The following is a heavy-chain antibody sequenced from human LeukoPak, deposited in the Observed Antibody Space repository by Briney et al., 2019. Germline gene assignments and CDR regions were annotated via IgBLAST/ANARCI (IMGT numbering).Heavy chain of an antibody. Sequence: GASVKVSCKASGYSFTGYYMHWVRQAPGQGLAWMGWINPKSGGTNYAQKLQGRVTMTTDTSTSTAYMELRSLRSDDTAVYYCARGGSSGWYYPRPYYFDYWGQGTLVTVSS. V-gene: IGHV1-2*02. CDR3: ARGGSSGWYYPRPYYFDY. D-gene: IGHD6-19*01. CDR1: GYSFTGYY. J-gene: IGHJ4*02. CDR2: INPKSGGT.